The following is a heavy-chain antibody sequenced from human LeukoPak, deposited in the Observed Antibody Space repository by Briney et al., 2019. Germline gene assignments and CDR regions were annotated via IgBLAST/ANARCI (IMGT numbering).Heavy chain of an antibody. CDR1: GFTFDDYA. CDR2: ISWNSGNI. Sequence: TGRSLRLSCAASGFTFDDYAMHWVRQAPGKGLEWVSGISWNSGNIDYADSVKGRFTISRDNAKNSLYLQMNSLRAEDTALYYCAKAPEGIVVLTSGYFGSWGQGTLVTVSS. V-gene: IGHV3-9*01. D-gene: IGHD3-22*01. J-gene: IGHJ4*02. CDR3: AKAPEGIVVLTSGYFGS.